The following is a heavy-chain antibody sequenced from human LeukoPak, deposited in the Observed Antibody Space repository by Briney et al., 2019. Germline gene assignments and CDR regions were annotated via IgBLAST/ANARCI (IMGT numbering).Heavy chain of an antibody. Sequence: GGSLRLSCGASGFTVSKHHMSWVRQTPGKGLEWVSVIFSGGNTYYTDSVKGRFTISRDNSKNTLYLQVNRLRAEDTAVYYCARDGGWPGYFDIWGQGTMVTVSS. CDR3: ARDGGWPGYFDI. V-gene: IGHV3-53*01. CDR2: IFSGGNT. D-gene: IGHD3-16*01. CDR1: GFTVSKHH. J-gene: IGHJ3*02.